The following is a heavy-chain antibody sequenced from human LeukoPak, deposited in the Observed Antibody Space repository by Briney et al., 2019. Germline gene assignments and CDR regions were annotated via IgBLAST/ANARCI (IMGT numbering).Heavy chain of an antibody. CDR1: GGSISSGSYY. CDR2: IYTSGST. Sequence: SQTLSLTCTVSGGSISSGSYYWSWLRQPAGKGLEWIGRIYTSGSTNYNPSLKSRVTISVDTSKNQFSLKLSSVTAADTAVYYCARDSIVGVGYWGQGTLVTVSS. J-gene: IGHJ4*02. CDR3: ARDSIVGVGY. V-gene: IGHV4-61*02. D-gene: IGHD1-26*01.